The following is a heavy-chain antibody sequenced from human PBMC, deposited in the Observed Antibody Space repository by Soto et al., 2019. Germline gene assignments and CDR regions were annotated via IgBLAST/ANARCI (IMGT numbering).Heavy chain of an antibody. V-gene: IGHV3-21*01. CDR2: ISSSSSYL. CDR1: GFTFSSYS. Sequence: EVQLVESGGGLVKPGGSLRLSCAASGFTFSSYSMNWVRQAPGKGLEWVSSISSSSSYLYYADSVKGRFTISRDNAKNSLYLQMNSLRAEDTAVYYCARDRASSWYSSDYWGQGTLVTVSS. CDR3: ARDRASSWYSSDY. D-gene: IGHD6-13*01. J-gene: IGHJ4*02.